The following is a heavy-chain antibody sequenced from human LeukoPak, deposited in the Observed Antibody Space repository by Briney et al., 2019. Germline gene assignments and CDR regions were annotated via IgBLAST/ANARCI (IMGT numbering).Heavy chain of an antibody. Sequence: GGSLRLSCAASGFTFSSYSMNWVRQAPGKGLEWVSLIFSHGETSYADSVKGRFTISRDNSKNTLYLQMNGPRVEDTAVYYCARDPPAVSINTYAWGQGTLVTVSS. J-gene: IGHJ4*02. CDR3: ARDPPAVSINTYA. V-gene: IGHV3-66*01. CDR1: GFTFSSYS. CDR2: IFSHGET. D-gene: IGHD2-8*01.